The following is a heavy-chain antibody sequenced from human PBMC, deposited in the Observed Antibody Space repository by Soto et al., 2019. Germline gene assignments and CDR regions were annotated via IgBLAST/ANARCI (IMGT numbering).Heavy chain of an antibody. V-gene: IGHV3-23*01. J-gene: IGHJ4*02. CDR3: AAAKTENYDIFFDY. CDR2: ISGSGGST. Sequence: GGPLRLSCAASGVTFCRYAMSRFRQAQGKGLERVSSISGSGGSTYYADSVKGRFTISRDNSKTTLYLQRNSLRAEDTAVYYYAAAKTENYDIFFDYWRQGT. D-gene: IGHD3-9*01. CDR1: GVTFCRYA.